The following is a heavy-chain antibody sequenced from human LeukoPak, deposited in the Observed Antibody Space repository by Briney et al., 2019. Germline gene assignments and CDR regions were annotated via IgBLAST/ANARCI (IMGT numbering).Heavy chain of an antibody. CDR3: AKVDIVLMVCGPFDY. D-gene: IGHD2-8*01. CDR2: ISYDGSNK. V-gene: IGHV3-30*18. Sequence: GGSLRLSCAASGFTFSSYGMLWVRQAPGKGLEWVAVISYDGSNKYYADSVKGRFTISRDNSEDTLYLQLNSLRGEVTAVYYGAKVDIVLMVCGPFDYWGQGTLVTVSS. J-gene: IGHJ4*02. CDR1: GFTFSSYG.